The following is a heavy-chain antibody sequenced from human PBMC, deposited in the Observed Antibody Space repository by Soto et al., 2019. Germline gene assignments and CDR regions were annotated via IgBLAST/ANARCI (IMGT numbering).Heavy chain of an antibody. CDR3: AKDRELLGPGSFDI. CDR2: ISGSGVST. D-gene: IGHD3-10*01. J-gene: IGHJ3*02. V-gene: IGHV3-23*01. CDR1: GFTFSNHA. Sequence: GGSLRLSCAASGFTFSNHAMSWVRQAPGKGLEWVSGISGSGVSTYYADSVKGRFTFSRDNSKNTLYLQMNSLRADDTAVYYCAKDRELLGPGSFDIWGQGTMVTVSS.